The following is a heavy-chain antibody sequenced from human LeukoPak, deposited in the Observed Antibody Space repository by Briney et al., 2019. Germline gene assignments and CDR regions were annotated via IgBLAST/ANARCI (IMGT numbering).Heavy chain of an antibody. D-gene: IGHD6-6*01. CDR3: ARASGYSSSGGVDY. CDR1: GYTFTSYG. Sequence: VSVKVSCKASGYTFTSYGIRWVRQAAGQGLKWMEWISAYNGNTKYAQKLQGRVTMTTDTSTSTVYRELSSLRSEDTAVYYCARASGYSSSGGVDYWGQGPLVSVSS. CDR2: ISAYNGNT. J-gene: IGHJ4*02. V-gene: IGHV1-18*01.